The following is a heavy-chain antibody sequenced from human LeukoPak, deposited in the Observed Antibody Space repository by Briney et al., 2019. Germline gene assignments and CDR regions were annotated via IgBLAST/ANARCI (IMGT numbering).Heavy chain of an antibody. CDR1: GGSISSSSYY. CDR2: IYYSGST. V-gene: IGHV4-39*01. D-gene: IGHD3-22*01. J-gene: IGHJ3*02. CDR3: ARQRITMIVVPTPDAFDI. Sequence: SETLSLTCTVSGGSISSSSYYWGWIRRPPGTGLEWIGSIYYSGSTYYNPSLKSRVTISVDTSKNQFSLKLSSVTAADTAVYYCARQRITMIVVPTPDAFDIWGQGTMVTVSS.